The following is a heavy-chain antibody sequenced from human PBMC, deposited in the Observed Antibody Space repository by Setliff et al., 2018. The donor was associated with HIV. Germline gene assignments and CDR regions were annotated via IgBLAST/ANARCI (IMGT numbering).Heavy chain of an antibody. D-gene: IGHD6-19*01. J-gene: IGHJ6*03. CDR2: ISADNGDT. CDR1: GYTFTSYG. V-gene: IGHV1-18*01. CDR3: AKKTRGIAVAGTGDYYYYYMDV. Sequence: ASVKVSCKASGYTFTSYGISWVRQAPGQGLEWMGWISADNGDTNYPQKLQGRVTMTTDTSTSTAYMELRSLRSDDTAVYYCAKKTRGIAVAGTGDYYYYYMDVWGKGTTVTVSS.